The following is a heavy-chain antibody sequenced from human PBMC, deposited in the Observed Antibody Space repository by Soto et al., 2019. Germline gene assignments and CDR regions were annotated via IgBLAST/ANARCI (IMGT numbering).Heavy chain of an antibody. D-gene: IGHD1-26*01. CDR2: VSWISGII. J-gene: IGHJ3*02. V-gene: IGHV3-9*01. Sequence: EMQLVESGGGLVQPGRSLRLSCAASGFTFEDYAMHWVRQAPGKGLEWVSGVSWISGIIEYADSLKGRFTISRDNARNSLYLEMIGLRPDDTALYYCTKDVEWGGIHLNHAFDTWGQGTMVSVSS. CDR1: GFTFEDYA. CDR3: TKDVEWGGIHLNHAFDT.